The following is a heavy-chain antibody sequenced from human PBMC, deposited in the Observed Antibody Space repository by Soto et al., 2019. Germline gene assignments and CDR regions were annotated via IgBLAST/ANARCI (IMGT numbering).Heavy chain of an antibody. J-gene: IGHJ4*02. D-gene: IGHD6-6*01. Sequence: ASVSVSCRASGYSFSGHYIHWVQQAPGQGLELMGWINPNSGGTNYAQKFQGRVNVTSDTSIRTAYMELSRLRSDDTAVYYCARDFSSSADGFDYWGQGTLVTVSS. V-gene: IGHV1-2*02. CDR1: GYSFSGHY. CDR3: ARDFSSSADGFDY. CDR2: INPNSGGT.